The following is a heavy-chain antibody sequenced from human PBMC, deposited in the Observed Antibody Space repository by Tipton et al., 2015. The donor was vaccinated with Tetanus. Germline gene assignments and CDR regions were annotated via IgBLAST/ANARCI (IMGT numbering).Heavy chain of an antibody. CDR3: AREPYGSGIRYFDY. J-gene: IGHJ4*02. D-gene: IGHD3-10*01. CDR1: GFTFSSYA. CDR2: ISSNGGST. V-gene: IGHV3-64*04. Sequence: SLRLSCSASGFTFSSYAMHWVRQAPGKGLEYVSAISSNGGSTYYADSVKGRFTISRDNSKNSLYLQMNSLRAEDTAVYYCAREPYGSGIRYFDYWGQGTLVTVSS.